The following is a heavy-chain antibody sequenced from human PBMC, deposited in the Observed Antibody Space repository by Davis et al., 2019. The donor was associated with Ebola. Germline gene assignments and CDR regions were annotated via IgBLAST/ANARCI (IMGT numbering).Heavy chain of an antibody. CDR3: ARDRYSDGSGYFFEQSH. D-gene: IGHD3-22*01. J-gene: IGHJ4*02. CDR2: IIPIFGTA. V-gene: IGHV1-69*13. CDR1: GGTFSSYA. Sequence: SVKVSCKASGGTFSSYAISWVRQAPGQGPEWTGGIIPIFGTANYAQRFQGRVTITADESRTTAYMELSSLRSEDTAVYYCARDRYSDGSGYFFEQSHWGQGTLVTVSS.